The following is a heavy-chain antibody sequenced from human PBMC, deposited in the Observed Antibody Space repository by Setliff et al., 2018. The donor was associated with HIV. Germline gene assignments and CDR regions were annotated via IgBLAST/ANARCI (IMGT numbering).Heavy chain of an antibody. CDR1: GDSIISSRNF. Sequence: SETLSLTCTVSGDSIISSRNFWGWIRQPPGKGLEWIGNIHSSGSTYYNPSLKSRVFISVDLSINQFSLKLHSVTAADTAVYYCASGEESGTYGEPYDSRGQGALVTSPQ. CDR2: IHSSGST. CDR3: ASGEESGTYGEPYDS. V-gene: IGHV4-39*01. D-gene: IGHD1-26*01. J-gene: IGHJ4*02.